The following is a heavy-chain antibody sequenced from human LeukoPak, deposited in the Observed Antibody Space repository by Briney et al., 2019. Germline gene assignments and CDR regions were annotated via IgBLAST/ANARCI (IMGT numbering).Heavy chain of an antibody. J-gene: IGHJ5*02. CDR1: GGSFSGYY. CDR2: INHSGST. Sequence: KPSETLSLTCAVYGGSFSGYYWSWIRQPPGKGLEWIGEINHSGSTNYNPSLKSRVTISVDTSKNQFSLKLSSVTAVDTAVYYCARVVAAVADNWFDPWGQGTLVTVSS. D-gene: IGHD6-19*01. V-gene: IGHV4-34*01. CDR3: ARVVAAVADNWFDP.